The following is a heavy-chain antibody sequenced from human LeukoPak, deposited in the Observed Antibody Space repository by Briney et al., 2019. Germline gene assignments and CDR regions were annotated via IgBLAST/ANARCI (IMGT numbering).Heavy chain of an antibody. Sequence: PGGSLRLSCAASGFTFSSYAMSWVRQPPGKGLEWIGEINHSGSTNYNPSLKSRVTISVDTSKNQFSLKLSSVTAADTAVYYCARGLYYYDSSGNPWWDYWGQGTLVTVSS. CDR1: GFTFSSYA. D-gene: IGHD3-22*01. V-gene: IGHV4-34*01. J-gene: IGHJ4*02. CDR2: INHSGST. CDR3: ARGLYYYDSSGNPWWDY.